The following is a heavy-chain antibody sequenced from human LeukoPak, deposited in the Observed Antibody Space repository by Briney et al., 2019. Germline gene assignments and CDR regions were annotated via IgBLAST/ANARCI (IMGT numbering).Heavy chain of an antibody. Sequence: PGGSLRLSCAASGFTFSSYSMNWVRQAPGRGLEWVSSISSSNSYIYYADSVKGRFTISRDNAKNSLYLQMNSLRAEDTAVYYCARGLANYDIFTGYYPFDYWGQGTLVTVSS. V-gene: IGHV3-21*01. CDR1: GFTFSSYS. D-gene: IGHD3-9*01. CDR2: ISSSNSYI. J-gene: IGHJ4*02. CDR3: ARGLANYDIFTGYYPFDY.